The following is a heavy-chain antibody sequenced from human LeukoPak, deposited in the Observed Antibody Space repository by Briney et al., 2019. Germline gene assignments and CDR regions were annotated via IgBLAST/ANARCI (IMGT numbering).Heavy chain of an antibody. Sequence: GGSLRLSCAASGFTVSSNYMTWVRQAPGKGLEWVSVIYKNAITYYADTVKGRFTIFRDNHKNMLYLQMNSLRVEDTAVYYCAKGHGDASGYYYFDSWGQGTLVTVST. CDR3: AKGHGDASGYYYFDS. V-gene: IGHV3-53*01. J-gene: IGHJ4*02. CDR2: IYKNAIT. CDR1: GFTVSSNY. D-gene: IGHD3-22*01.